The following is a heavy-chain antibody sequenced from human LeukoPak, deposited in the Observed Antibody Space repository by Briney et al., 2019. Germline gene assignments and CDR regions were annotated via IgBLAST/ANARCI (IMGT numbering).Heavy chain of an antibody. J-gene: IGHJ6*04. Sequence: GGSLRLSCAASGFTLSSYAMNWVRQAPGKGLEWVWDISGNGGSNYYAAPEKGRFIILRDNSKNTLYLQMNNVRAEDAAVYYCAELGITIIGGVWGKGTTVTISS. V-gene: IGHV3-23*01. CDR2: ISGNGGSN. CDR1: GFTLSSYA. CDR3: AELGITIIGGV. D-gene: IGHD3-10*02.